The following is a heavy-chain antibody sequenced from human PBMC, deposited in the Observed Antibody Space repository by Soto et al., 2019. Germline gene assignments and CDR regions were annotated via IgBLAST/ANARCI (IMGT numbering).Heavy chain of an antibody. V-gene: IGHV3-11*05. CDR1: GFIFSDYY. CDR3: ASLAGVGPAAGTDFDY. J-gene: IGHJ4*02. D-gene: IGHD6-13*01. Sequence: QMQLVESGGGLVKPGGSLRLSCAASGFIFSDYYMNRIRQAPGKGLEWVSYISSSYSYTNYADSVKGRFTISRDNAKNSLYLQMNSLRAEDTAVYYCASLAGVGPAAGTDFDYWGQGTLVTVSS. CDR2: ISSSYSYT.